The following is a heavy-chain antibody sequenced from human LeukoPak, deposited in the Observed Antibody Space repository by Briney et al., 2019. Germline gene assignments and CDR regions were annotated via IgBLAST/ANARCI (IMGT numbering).Heavy chain of an antibody. CDR1: GFTLSSYS. D-gene: IGHD5-12*01. V-gene: IGHV3-21*04. J-gene: IGHJ4*02. Sequence: GGSPRLSCAASGFTLSSYSMNWVRQAPGKGLEWVSSISSSSSYIYYADSVKGRFTISRDNAKNSLYLQMNSLRAEDTAVYYCARDAYRSGYDYDYWGQGTLVTVSS. CDR3: ARDAYRSGYDYDY. CDR2: ISSSSSYI.